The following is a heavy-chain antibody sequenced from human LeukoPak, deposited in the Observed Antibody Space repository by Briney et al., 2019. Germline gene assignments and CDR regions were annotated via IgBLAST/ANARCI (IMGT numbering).Heavy chain of an antibody. CDR3: ARGGSSWYYFDY. Sequence: PGGSLRLSCAASGFTFDDYAMHWVRQAPGKGLEWVSLISGDGGSTYYADSVKGRFTISRDNSKNSLYLQMNSLRTEDTALYYCARGGSSWYYFDYWGQGTLVTVSS. D-gene: IGHD6-13*01. CDR2: ISGDGGST. V-gene: IGHV3-43*02. J-gene: IGHJ4*02. CDR1: GFTFDDYA.